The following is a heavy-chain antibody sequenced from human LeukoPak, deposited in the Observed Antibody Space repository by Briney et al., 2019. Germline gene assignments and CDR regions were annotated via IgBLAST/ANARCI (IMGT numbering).Heavy chain of an antibody. D-gene: IGHD4-17*01. CDR2: ISSSSSTI. V-gene: IGHV3-48*01. CDR1: GFTFSNYS. J-gene: IGHJ4*02. CDR3: AKEVNTYEPLDHYFDY. Sequence: GGSLRLSCAASGFTFSNYSMNWVRQAPGKGLEWVSYISSSSSTIYYADSVKGRFTISRDNSKNMLYLQMNSLRAEDTAVYYCAKEVNTYEPLDHYFDYWGQGTLVTVSS.